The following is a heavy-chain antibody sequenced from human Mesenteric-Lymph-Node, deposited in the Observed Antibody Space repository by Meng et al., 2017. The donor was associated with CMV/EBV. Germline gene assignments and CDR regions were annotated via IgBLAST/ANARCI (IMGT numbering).Heavy chain of an antibody. CDR2: IYIDGTT. J-gene: IGHJ6*02. CDR3: ARAMGTTNNYYALDV. V-gene: IGHV3-53*01. Sequence: GESLKISCIASGFTVSSNYMSWVRQAPGKGLEWVSLIYIDGTTYYADSMKGRFTISRDNPKNAFYLQMSSLRAEDTAVYYCARAMGTTNNYYALDVWGQGTTVTVSS. D-gene: IGHD1-26*01. CDR1: GFTVSSNY.